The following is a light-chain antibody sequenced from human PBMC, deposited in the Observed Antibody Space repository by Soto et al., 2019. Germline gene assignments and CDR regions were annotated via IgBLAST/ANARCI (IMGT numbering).Light chain of an antibody. V-gene: IGLV2-14*01. J-gene: IGLJ2*01. CDR3: SSYTSSSRV. CDR2: DVS. CDR1: SSDVGGYNY. Sequence: QSALTQPASVSGSPGQSITISCTGTSSDVGGYNYVSWYQQHPGKAPKLMIYDVSNRPSGVSNRFSGSKSGNTASLTISGLQAEDGADYYCSSYTSSSRVFGGGTKLTVL.